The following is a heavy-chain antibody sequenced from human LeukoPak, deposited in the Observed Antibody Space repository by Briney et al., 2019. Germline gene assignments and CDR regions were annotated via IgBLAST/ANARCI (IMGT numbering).Heavy chain of an antibody. CDR3: AKRCVVIRVILVGFYKEAYYFDS. D-gene: IGHD3-22*01. Sequence: QPGGSLRLSCEASGFTFSTYGMHWVRQAPGKGLEWVAVVSYDGTNKYYEDSVKGRFTISRDNSKNTLYLQMKSLRAEDTAVYFCAKRCVVIRVILVGFYKEAYYFDSWGQGALVTVSS. V-gene: IGHV3-30*18. J-gene: IGHJ4*02. CDR1: GFTFSTYG. CDR2: VSYDGTNK.